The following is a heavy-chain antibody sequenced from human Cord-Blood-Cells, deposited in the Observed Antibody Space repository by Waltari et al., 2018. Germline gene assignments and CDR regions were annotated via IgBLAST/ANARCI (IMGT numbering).Heavy chain of an antibody. D-gene: IGHD3-22*01. CDR1: GGSFSGYY. CDR3: ARGLPYYYDSSGSRWVDP. CDR2: INHSGST. J-gene: IGHJ5*02. Sequence: QVQLQQWGAGLLKPSETLSLTCAVYGGSFSGYYWSWIRQPPGKGLGVIGEINHSGSTTPNPSLKGRVTISVDTSKNQFSLKLSSVTAADTAVYYCARGLPYYYDSSGSRWVDPWGQGTLVTVSS. V-gene: IGHV4-34*01.